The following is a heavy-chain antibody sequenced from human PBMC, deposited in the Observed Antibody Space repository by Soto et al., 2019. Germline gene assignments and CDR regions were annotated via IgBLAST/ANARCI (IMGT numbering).Heavy chain of an antibody. J-gene: IGHJ5*02. CDR3: ARGRPQQLVGRSFDP. CDR2: INHSGST. D-gene: IGHD6-13*01. V-gene: IGHV4-34*01. Sequence: KPSETLSLTCAVYGGSFSGYCWSWIRQPPGKGLEWIGEINHSGSTNYNPSLKSRVTISVDTSKNQFSLKLSSVTAADTAVYYCARGRPQQLVGRSFDPWGQGTLVTVSS. CDR1: GGSFSGYC.